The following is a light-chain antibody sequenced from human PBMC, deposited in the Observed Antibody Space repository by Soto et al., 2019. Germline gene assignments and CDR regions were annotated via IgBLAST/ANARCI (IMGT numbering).Light chain of an antibody. Sequence: EIGMTQSPATLSVSPGERATLSCRATQSISSKLACYQQRPGHAPSLLIYGASTRATGIPATFSGSGSGTECTLTISSVQSEDVAVYYCQQYNNWPPLTFDGGTKVEIK. V-gene: IGKV3-15*01. J-gene: IGKJ4*01. CDR2: GAS. CDR3: QQYNNWPPLT. CDR1: QSISSK.